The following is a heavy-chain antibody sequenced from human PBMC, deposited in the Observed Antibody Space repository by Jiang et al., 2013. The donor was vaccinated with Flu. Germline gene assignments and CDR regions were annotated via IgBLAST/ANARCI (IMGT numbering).Heavy chain of an antibody. CDR3: TTLYSPGGLDV. D-gene: IGHD2-8*02. J-gene: IGHJ3*01. Sequence: LSCAASGFIFSSYWMYWVRQAPGNGLVWVARIKYDGYDTSYADSVKGRFTISRDNAKNTLYLQMNSLRAEDTAIYYCTTLYSPGGLDVWGQGTRVTVSS. CDR2: IKYDGYDT. V-gene: IGHV3-74*01. CDR1: GFIFSSYW.